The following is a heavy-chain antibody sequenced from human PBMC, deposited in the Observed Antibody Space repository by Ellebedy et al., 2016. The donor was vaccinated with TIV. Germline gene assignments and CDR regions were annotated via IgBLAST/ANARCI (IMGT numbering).Heavy chain of an antibody. CDR2: IHYTGST. Sequence: MPSETLSLTCSVSSGSLTNHFWSWIRQPPGKGLEWIGHIHYTGSTYYNPSLRSRVTISIDASKKQFSLQVNSVTAADTAVYYCARTSAGVAAVSSWLDPWGQGTLVTVSS. J-gene: IGHJ5*02. D-gene: IGHD6-13*01. CDR1: SGSLTNHF. V-gene: IGHV4-59*11. CDR3: ARTSAGVAAVSSWLDP.